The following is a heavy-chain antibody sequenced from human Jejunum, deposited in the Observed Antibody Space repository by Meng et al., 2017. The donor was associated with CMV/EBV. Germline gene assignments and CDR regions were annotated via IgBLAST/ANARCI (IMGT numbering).Heavy chain of an antibody. V-gene: IGHV3-21*01. D-gene: IGHD5-18*01. CDR3: ANQQPWNYYYGLEF. J-gene: IGHJ6*02. CDR2: ISSTSSYI. Sequence: GFSFSAFNMNWVRQAPGKGLEWVASISSTSSYIYYADSLKGRFTISRDNAKNSLYLQMNSLGAEDTAVYYCANQQPWNYYYGLEFWGQGTTVTVSS. CDR1: GFSFSAFN.